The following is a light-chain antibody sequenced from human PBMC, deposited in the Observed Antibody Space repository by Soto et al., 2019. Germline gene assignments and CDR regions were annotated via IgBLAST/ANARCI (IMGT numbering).Light chain of an antibody. V-gene: IGLV2-8*01. CDR3: SSYAGSNNSPVV. CDR2: EVS. Sequence: QSALTQPPSASGSPGQSVTISCTGTSSDVGGYNYVSWYQQHPGKAPKLLIYEVSKWPSGVPDRFSGSKSGNTASLTVSGLQAEDEADYYCSSYAGSNNSPVVFGGGTKLTVL. J-gene: IGLJ2*01. CDR1: SSDVGGYNY.